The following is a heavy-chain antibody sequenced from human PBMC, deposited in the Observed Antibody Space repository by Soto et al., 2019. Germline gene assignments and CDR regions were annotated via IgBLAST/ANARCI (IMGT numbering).Heavy chain of an antibody. J-gene: IGHJ4*02. V-gene: IGHV4-39*01. Sequence: QLQLQESGPGLVKPSEPLSLTCTVSGASISSSSYYWSWIRQPPGKGLEWIGNIFYSGNTYYNPSFKSRVTISVDASKNQFSLRLSSVTAADTAVYYCASTPLYYSDSWGQGTLVTVSS. CDR1: GASISSSSYY. CDR3: ASTPLYYSDS. CDR2: IFYSGNT.